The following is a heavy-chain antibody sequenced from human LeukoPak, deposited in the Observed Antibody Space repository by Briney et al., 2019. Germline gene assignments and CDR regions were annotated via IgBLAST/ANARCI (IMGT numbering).Heavy chain of an antibody. CDR1: GFTFSSYW. D-gene: IGHD1-26*01. CDR3: ARASGTYADY. Sequence: GGSLRLSCAASGFTFSSYWMHWVRQGPGKGLVWVSRITSDGSSTSYADSVKGRFTISRDNAKNTLYLQMNSLRAEDTAVYYCARASGTYADYWGQGTLVAVSS. CDR2: ITSDGSST. V-gene: IGHV3-74*01. J-gene: IGHJ4*02.